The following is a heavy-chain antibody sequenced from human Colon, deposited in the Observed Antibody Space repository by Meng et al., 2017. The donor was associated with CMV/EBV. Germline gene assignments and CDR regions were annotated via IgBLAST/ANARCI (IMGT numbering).Heavy chain of an antibody. J-gene: IGHJ1*01. CDR1: GYTFTNYG. V-gene: IGHV1-18*01. Sequence: QVQLVQSGDEVKKPGASVTVSCKASGYTFTNYGISWVRQAPGQGLEWMGWISAYTGDTYYAQKFQGRVTMTTDTSTSTAYMELRSLRSDDTAVYYCVRESQSGSYIYLQHWGQGTLVTVSS. D-gene: IGHD1-26*01. CDR2: ISAYTGDT. CDR3: VRESQSGSYIYLQH.